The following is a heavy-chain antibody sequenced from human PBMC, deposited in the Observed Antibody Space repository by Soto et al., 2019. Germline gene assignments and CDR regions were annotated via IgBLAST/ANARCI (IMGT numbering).Heavy chain of an antibody. V-gene: IGHV1-69*06. Sequence: QVQLVQSGAEVKKPGSSVKVSCRASGDTFTSYPFSWVRQAPGQGLEWMGGIIPLFGTPNNAQKLQGRLTITADKSTSTVYMELSGLKSEDTAVYYCARNGVAGMDYWGQGTLVTVSS. CDR2: IIPLFGTP. CDR3: ARNGVAGMDY. CDR1: GDTFTSYP. D-gene: IGHD3-3*01. J-gene: IGHJ4*02.